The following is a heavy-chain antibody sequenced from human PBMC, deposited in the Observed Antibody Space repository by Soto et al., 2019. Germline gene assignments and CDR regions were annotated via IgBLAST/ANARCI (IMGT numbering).Heavy chain of an antibody. V-gene: IGHV4-30-4*01. CDR3: ATDYKQPATPSYYYYGMDV. Sequence: KASETLSLTCTVSGGSISSGDYYWSWIRQPPGKGLEWIGYIYYSGSTYYNPSLKSRVTISVDTSKNQFSLKLSSVTAADTAVYYCATDYKQPATPSYYYYGMDVWGQGTTVTVSS. CDR2: IYYSGST. D-gene: IGHD6-13*01. CDR1: GGSISSGDYY. J-gene: IGHJ6*02.